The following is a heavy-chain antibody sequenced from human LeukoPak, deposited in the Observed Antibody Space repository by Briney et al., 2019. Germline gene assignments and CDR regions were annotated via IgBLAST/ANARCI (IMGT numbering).Heavy chain of an antibody. D-gene: IGHD2-15*01. V-gene: IGHV3-30-3*01. J-gene: IGHJ6*03. Sequence: GGSLRLSCAASGFTFTNYALHWVRQAPGKGLEWVSVISYDGSTKSYADSVKGRFTISRDKSKNTLSLQMNGLRVEDTAVYYCAKVMPPGRIRFYSYYMDVWGKGTTVSVS. CDR2: ISYDGSTK. CDR3: AKVMPPGRIRFYSYYMDV. CDR1: GFTFTNYA.